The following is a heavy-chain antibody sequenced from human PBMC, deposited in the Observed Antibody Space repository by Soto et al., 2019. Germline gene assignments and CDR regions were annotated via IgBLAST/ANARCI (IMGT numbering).Heavy chain of an antibody. CDR1: GGSISSGGYY. CDR3: ARWSDILTGYYDY. D-gene: IGHD3-9*01. J-gene: IGHJ4*02. CDR2: IYYSGST. Sequence: QVQLQESGPGLVKPSQTLSLTCTVSGGSISSGGYYWSWIRQHPGKGLEWIGYIYYSGSTYYTPYLKSRVTISVDTSNNQFSLKLSSVTAADTAVYYCARWSDILTGYYDYWGQGTLVTVSS. V-gene: IGHV4-31*03.